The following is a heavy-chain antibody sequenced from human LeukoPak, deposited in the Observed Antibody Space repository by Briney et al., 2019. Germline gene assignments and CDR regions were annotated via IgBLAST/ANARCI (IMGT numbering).Heavy chain of an antibody. CDR3: ARDPGGAYFDY. CDR1: GFTFSSYG. V-gene: IGHV3-30*02. CDR2: TRFDGNDN. J-gene: IGHJ4*02. Sequence: GGSLRLSCTASGFTFSSYGLHWVRQSPGKGLEWVAYTRFDGNDNHYADSVRGRFTISRDNAKNSLYLQMNSLRAEDTAVYHCARDPGGAYFDYWGQGTLVTVSS. D-gene: IGHD3-16*01.